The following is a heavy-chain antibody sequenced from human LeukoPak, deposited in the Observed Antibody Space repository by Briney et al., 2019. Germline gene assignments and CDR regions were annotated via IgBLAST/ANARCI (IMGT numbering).Heavy chain of an antibody. CDR2: INPNSGGT. Sequence: GASVKVSCKASGYTFTGYYMHWVRQAPGQGLEWMGWINPNSGGTKYAQKFQGRVTMTRDTSISTAYMELSRLTSDDTAVYYCARGPGGRRGYYPLEDSYYYYYMDVWGKGTTVTVSS. CDR3: ARGPGGRRGYYPLEDSYYYYYMDV. CDR1: GYTFTGYY. V-gene: IGHV1-2*02. D-gene: IGHD3-22*01. J-gene: IGHJ6*03.